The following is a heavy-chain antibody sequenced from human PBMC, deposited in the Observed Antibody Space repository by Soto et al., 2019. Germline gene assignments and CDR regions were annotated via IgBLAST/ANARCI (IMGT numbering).Heavy chain of an antibody. D-gene: IGHD3-22*01. CDR3: ARGGYYYDSSGYLFDY. CDR2: IIPIFGTA. CDR1: GGTFSSYA. V-gene: IGHV1-69*01. Sequence: QVQLVQSGAEVKKPGSSVKVSCKASGGTFSSYAISWVRQAPGQGLEWMGGIIPIFGTANYAQKFQGRVTITADESTSTAYMEPSSLRSEDTAVYYCARGGYYYDSSGYLFDYWGQGTLVTVSS. J-gene: IGHJ4*02.